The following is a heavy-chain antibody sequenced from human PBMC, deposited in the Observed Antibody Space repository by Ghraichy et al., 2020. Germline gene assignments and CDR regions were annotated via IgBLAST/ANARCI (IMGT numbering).Heavy chain of an antibody. CDR1: GGPISGYY. CDR2: MYYSGST. D-gene: IGHD3-10*01. J-gene: IGHJ6*02. Sequence: SQTLSLTCTVSGGPISGYYWNWIRQSPGKELEWIGYMYYSGSTNYNPSLKRRVTVSVDMSKNQVSLKLTSMTAADTAVYYCVRVRAEGHEFYYYYGMDVWGQGTSVIVSS. CDR3: VRVRAEGHEFYYYYGMDV. V-gene: IGHV4-59*01.